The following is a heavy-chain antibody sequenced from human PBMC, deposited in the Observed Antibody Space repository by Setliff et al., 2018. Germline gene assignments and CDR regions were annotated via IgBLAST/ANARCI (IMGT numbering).Heavy chain of an antibody. Sequence: SETLSLTCAVYGDSFSDYYWSWIRQPPGQGLEWIEEINHSGHTNYSPSLRSRVTMSVDTSKKQLSLKLSSVTAADTAVYYCRVWSGYYKNDYWGRGTLVTVSS. CDR2: INHSGHT. CDR3: RVWSGYYKNDY. CDR1: GDSFSDYY. V-gene: IGHV4-34*01. D-gene: IGHD3-3*01. J-gene: IGHJ4*02.